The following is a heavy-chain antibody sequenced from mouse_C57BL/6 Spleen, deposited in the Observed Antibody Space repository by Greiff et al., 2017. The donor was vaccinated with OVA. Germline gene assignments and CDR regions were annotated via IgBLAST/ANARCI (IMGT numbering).Heavy chain of an antibody. V-gene: IGHV1-69*01. J-gene: IGHJ4*01. CDR3: ARRGTTVVETYYYAMDY. Sequence: VQLQQPGAELVMPGASVKLSCKASGYTFTSYWMHWVKQRPGQGLEWIGEIDPSDSYTNYNQKFKGKSTLTVDKSSSTAYMQLSSLTSEDSAVYYCARRGTTVVETYYYAMDYWGQGTSVTVSS. D-gene: IGHD1-1*01. CDR1: GYTFTSYW. CDR2: IDPSDSYT.